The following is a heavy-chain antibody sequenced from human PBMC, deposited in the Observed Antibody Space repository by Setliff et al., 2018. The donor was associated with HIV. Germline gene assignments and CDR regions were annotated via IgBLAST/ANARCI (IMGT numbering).Heavy chain of an antibody. Sequence: GGSLRLSCAVSGFTFSNYWMHWVRQVPGKGLVWVARIKGDGSGTRYADSVKGRFTISRENAKKTLDLQMNSLRAEDTAVYYCARVGLGGAFDIWGQGTKVTVSS. J-gene: IGHJ3*02. CDR3: ARVGLGGAFDI. V-gene: IGHV3-74*01. CDR1: GFTFSNYW. CDR2: IKGDGSGT. D-gene: IGHD1-26*01.